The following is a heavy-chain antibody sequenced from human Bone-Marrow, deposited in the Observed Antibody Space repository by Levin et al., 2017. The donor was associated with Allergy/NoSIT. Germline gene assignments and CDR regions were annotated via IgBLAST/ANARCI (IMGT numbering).Heavy chain of an antibody. Sequence: GESLKISCAASGFTFSSYWMSWVRQAPGKGLEWVANIKQDGSEKYYVDSVKGRFTISRDNAKNSLYLQMNSLRAEDTAVYYCARERCRDGYNLGDFDYWGQGTLVTVSS. CDR1: GFTFSSYW. J-gene: IGHJ4*02. CDR3: ARERCRDGYNLGDFDY. V-gene: IGHV3-7*01. CDR2: IKQDGSEK. D-gene: IGHD5-24*01.